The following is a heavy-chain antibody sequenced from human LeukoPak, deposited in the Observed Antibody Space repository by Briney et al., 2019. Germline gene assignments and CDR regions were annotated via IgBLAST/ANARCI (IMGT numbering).Heavy chain of an antibody. CDR2: IYSGGST. CDR3: ARGLQQQQILGDYYYGMDA. D-gene: IGHD6-13*01. V-gene: IGHV3-53*01. J-gene: IGHJ6*02. Sequence: GGSLRLSCAASGFTVSSNYMSWVRQAPGKGLEWVSVIYSGGSTYFADSVKGRFTISRDNSNNTLYLQMNNLRTEDTAVYYCARGLQQQQILGDYYYGMDAWGQGTTVTVSS. CDR1: GFTVSSNY.